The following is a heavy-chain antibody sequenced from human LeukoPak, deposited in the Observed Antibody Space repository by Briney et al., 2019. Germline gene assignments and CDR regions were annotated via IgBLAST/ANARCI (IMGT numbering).Heavy chain of an antibody. Sequence: ASVKVSCKASGYTFTSYGISWVRQAPGQGLEWVGWISAYNGNTSYAQKLQGRVTMTTDTSTSTAYMELRSLRSDDTAVYYCARFDDEYSSSFLDYWGQGTLVTVSS. CDR2: ISAYNGNT. V-gene: IGHV1-18*01. J-gene: IGHJ4*02. D-gene: IGHD6-6*01. CDR3: ARFDDEYSSSFLDY. CDR1: GYTFTSYG.